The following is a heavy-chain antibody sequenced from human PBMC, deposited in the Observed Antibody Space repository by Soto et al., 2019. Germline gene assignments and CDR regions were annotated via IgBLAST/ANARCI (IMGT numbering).Heavy chain of an antibody. CDR2: ISYDGSNK. V-gene: IGHV3-30*18. D-gene: IGHD1-7*01. Sequence: GGSLRLSCAASGFTFSSYGMHWVRQAPGKGLEWVAVISYDGSNKYYADSVKGRFTISRDNSKNTLYLQMNSLRAEDTAVYYCAKEGEAGTTFFDYWGQGTLVTVSS. J-gene: IGHJ4*02. CDR3: AKEGEAGTTFFDY. CDR1: GFTFSSYG.